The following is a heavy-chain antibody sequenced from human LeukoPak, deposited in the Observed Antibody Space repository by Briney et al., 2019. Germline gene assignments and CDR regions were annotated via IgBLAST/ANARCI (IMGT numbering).Heavy chain of an antibody. Sequence: SETLSLTCTVSGGSISSYYWSWIRQPPGKGLEWIGYIYYSGSTNYSPSLKSRVTISVDTSKNQFSLKLSSVTAADTAVYYCARGRYLVDYWGQGTLVTVSS. CDR2: IYYSGST. V-gene: IGHV4-59*01. D-gene: IGHD1-1*01. CDR3: ARGRYLVDY. J-gene: IGHJ4*02. CDR1: GGSISSYY.